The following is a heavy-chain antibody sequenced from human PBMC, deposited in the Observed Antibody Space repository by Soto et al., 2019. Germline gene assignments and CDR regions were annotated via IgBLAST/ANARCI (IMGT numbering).Heavy chain of an antibody. CDR3: AKGVSGYSYGPLDY. J-gene: IGHJ4*02. Sequence: VGSLRLSCAASGFTFSSYAMSWVRQAPGKGLEWVSAISGSGGSTYYADSVKGRFTISRDSSKNTLYLQMNSLRAEDTAVYYCAKGVSGYSYGPLDYWGQGTLVTVSS. CDR1: GFTFSSYA. V-gene: IGHV3-23*01. CDR2: ISGSGGST. D-gene: IGHD5-18*01.